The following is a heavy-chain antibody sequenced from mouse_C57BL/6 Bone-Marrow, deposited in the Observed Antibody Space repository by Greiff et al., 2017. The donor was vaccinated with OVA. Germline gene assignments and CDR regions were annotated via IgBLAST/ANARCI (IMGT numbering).Heavy chain of an antibody. Sequence: VQLQQSGAELAKPGASVTLSCKASGYTFTSYWMHWVKQRPGQGLEWIGYLNPSSGYTMYNQKFKDKATLTADKASRTAYMQLSSLTYEDSAVEYCAREGGSSPAWFAYWGQGTLVTVSA. CDR2: LNPSSGYT. CDR3: AREGGSSPAWFAY. J-gene: IGHJ3*01. D-gene: IGHD1-1*01. CDR1: GYTFTSYW. V-gene: IGHV1-7*01.